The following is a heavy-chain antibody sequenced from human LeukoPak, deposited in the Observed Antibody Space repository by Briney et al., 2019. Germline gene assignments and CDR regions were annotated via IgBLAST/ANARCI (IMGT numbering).Heavy chain of an antibody. CDR2: INPNSGGT. CDR3: AREVVVAALRPRRQRNWFDP. D-gene: IGHD2-2*01. V-gene: IGHV1-2*02. CDR1: GGTFSSYA. J-gene: IGHJ5*02. Sequence: ASVKVSCKASGGTFSSYAISWVRQAPGQGLEWMGWINPNSGGTTYAQTFQGRVTMTRDTSISTAYMELSRLRSDDTAVYYCAREVVVAALRPRRQRNWFDPWGQGTLVTVSS.